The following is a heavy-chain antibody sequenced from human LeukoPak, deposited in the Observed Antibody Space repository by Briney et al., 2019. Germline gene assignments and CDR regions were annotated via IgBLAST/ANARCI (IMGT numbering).Heavy chain of an antibody. D-gene: IGHD3-10*01. V-gene: IGHV4-4*07. CDR2: IYTSGST. Sequence: SSETLSLTCTVSGGSISSYYWSWIRQPAGKGLEWIGRIYTSGSTNYNPSLKSRVTISVDTSKNQFSLKLSSVTAADTAVYYCARVYYGSGSYYSGYWGQGTLVTVSS. CDR1: GGSISSYY. J-gene: IGHJ4*02. CDR3: ARVYYGSGSYYSGY.